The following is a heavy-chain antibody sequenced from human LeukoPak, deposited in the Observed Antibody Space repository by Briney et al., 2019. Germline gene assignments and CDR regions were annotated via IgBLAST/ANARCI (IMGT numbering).Heavy chain of an antibody. D-gene: IGHD4-23*01. J-gene: IGHJ4*02. Sequence: SGPTLVNPTQTLTLTCAFSGFSLTTSVVGVGWVRQPPGKALEWLALIYGNDDKRYSPSLKSRLTITKDTSKNQVVLTMTNMNPVDTATYYCVHGVPGDNGFGYWGQGTLVTVSS. CDR1: GFSLTTSVVG. CDR2: IYGNDDK. V-gene: IGHV2-5*01. CDR3: VHGVPGDNGFGY.